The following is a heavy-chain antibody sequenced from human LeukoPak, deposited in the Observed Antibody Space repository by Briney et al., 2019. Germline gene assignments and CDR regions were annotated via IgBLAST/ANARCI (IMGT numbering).Heavy chain of an antibody. Sequence: GGSLRLSCAASGFTFDDYGMSWVRQAPGKGLEWVSGINWNGGSTDYTDSVKGRFTISRDNAKNSLYLQMNSLRADDTAMYYCAKDIIVVGSGWYAIDNWGQGTLVIVSS. CDR3: AKDIIVVGSGWYAIDN. V-gene: IGHV3-20*04. CDR2: INWNGGST. CDR1: GFTFDDYG. D-gene: IGHD6-19*01. J-gene: IGHJ4*02.